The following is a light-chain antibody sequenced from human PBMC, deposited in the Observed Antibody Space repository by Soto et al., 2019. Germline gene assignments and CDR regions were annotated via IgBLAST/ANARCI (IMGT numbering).Light chain of an antibody. Sequence: EIVLTQSPGTLSLSPGERATLSCRASRSLSSSYVVWYQQKPGQAPRLLIYAASRRATGIPDRFSGSGSATEYTLTISRLAPEDFAVYYCQQQGTFGQGTKLEIK. J-gene: IGKJ2*01. CDR3: QQQGT. V-gene: IGKV3-20*01. CDR1: RSLSSSY. CDR2: AAS.